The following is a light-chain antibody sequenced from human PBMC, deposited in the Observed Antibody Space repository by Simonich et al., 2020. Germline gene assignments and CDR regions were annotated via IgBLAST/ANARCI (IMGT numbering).Light chain of an antibody. CDR3: QQYYSTPPT. CDR2: WES. V-gene: IGKV4-1*01. J-gene: IGKJ1*01. CDR1: QSVLYSSNTKNY. Sequence: DIVMTQSPDSLAVSLGESATINCKSSQSVLYSSNTKNYLAWYQQKPGQPPKLHIYWESTRQSGVPDRFSGSGSGTDFTLTISSLQAEDVAVYYCQQYYSTPPTFGQGTKVEIK.